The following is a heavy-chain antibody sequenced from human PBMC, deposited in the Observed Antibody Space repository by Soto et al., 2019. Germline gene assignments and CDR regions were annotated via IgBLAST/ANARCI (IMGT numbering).Heavy chain of an antibody. CDR1: GGSISDFY. CDR2: LYYTGST. J-gene: IGHJ6*02. D-gene: IGHD3-3*01. CDR3: ARGGGYDFRSSQAPPIDV. Sequence: PSETLSLTCNVSGGSISDFYWSWIRQSPGKRLEWIGYLYYTGSTNHNPALKSRVTISLDTSKNQFSLKVRSVTAADTAVYYCARGGGYDFRSSQAPPIDVWGQGTTVTVSS. V-gene: IGHV4-59*01.